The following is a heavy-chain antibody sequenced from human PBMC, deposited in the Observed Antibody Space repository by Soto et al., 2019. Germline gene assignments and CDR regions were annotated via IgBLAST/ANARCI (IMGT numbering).Heavy chain of an antibody. Sequence: LSLTCTVSGGSISSGDYYWSWIRQPPGKGLECIGYIYYSGSTYYNPSLKSRVTISVDTSKNQFSLKLSSVTAADTAVYYCASRKSSPYFDYWGQGTLVTVSS. CDR2: IYYSGST. V-gene: IGHV4-30-4*01. CDR3: ASRKSSPYFDY. CDR1: GGSISSGDYY. D-gene: IGHD3-10*01. J-gene: IGHJ4*02.